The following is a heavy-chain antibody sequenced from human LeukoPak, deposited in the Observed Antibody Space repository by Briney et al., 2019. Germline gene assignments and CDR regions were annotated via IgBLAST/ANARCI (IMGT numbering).Heavy chain of an antibody. J-gene: IGHJ4*02. D-gene: IGHD3-3*01. CDR3: AKPPPRFLEWLFYFDY. V-gene: IGHV3-23*01. CDR2: ISGSGGST. Sequence: PGGSLRLSCAASGFTFSSYAMSWVRQAPGKGLEWVSAISGSGGSTYYADSVKGRFTISRDNSKNTLYLQMNSLRAEDMAVYYCAKPPPRFLEWLFYFDYWGQGTLVTVSS. CDR1: GFTFSSYA.